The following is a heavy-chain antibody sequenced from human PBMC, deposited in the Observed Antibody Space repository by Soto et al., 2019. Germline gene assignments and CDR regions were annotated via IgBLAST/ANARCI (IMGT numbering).Heavy chain of an antibody. Sequence: PGGSLRLSCAASEFTFSSYDMNWVRQAPGKGLEWISYISSTSRTIYYADSVKGRFTISRDNANNSLFLQMNSLRDEDTAVYYCARDAGIAVALDYWGQGTLVTVSS. CDR1: EFTFSSYD. CDR2: ISSTSRTI. CDR3: ARDAGIAVALDY. V-gene: IGHV3-48*02. J-gene: IGHJ4*02. D-gene: IGHD6-19*01.